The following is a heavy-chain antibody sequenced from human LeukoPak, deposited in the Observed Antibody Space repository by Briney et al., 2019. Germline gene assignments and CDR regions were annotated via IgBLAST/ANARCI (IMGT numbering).Heavy chain of an antibody. CDR3: ARLRSSLFDY. CDR2: IYYSGST. CDR1: GGSISSGDYY. V-gene: IGHV4-30-4*01. J-gene: IGHJ4*02. D-gene: IGHD5/OR15-5a*01. Sequence: SETLSLTCTVSGGSISSGDYYWSWIRQPRGKGLEWIGYIYYSGSTYYNPSLKSRVTISVDTSKNQLSLKLYSVTAADTAVYYCARLRSSLFDYWGQGTLVTVSS.